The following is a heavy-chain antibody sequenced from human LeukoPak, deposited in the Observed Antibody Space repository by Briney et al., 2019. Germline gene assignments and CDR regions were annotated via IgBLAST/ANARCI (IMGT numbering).Heavy chain of an antibody. J-gene: IGHJ4*02. CDR1: GGSFSGYY. Sequence: PSETLSLTCAVYGGSFSGYYWSWIRQPPGKGLEWIGEINHSGSTNYNPSLKSRVTISVDTSKNQFSLKLSSVTAADTAVYYCARASYYYDSSGLDYWGQGTLVTVSS. CDR2: INHSGST. CDR3: ARASYYYDSSGLDY. V-gene: IGHV4-34*01. D-gene: IGHD3-22*01.